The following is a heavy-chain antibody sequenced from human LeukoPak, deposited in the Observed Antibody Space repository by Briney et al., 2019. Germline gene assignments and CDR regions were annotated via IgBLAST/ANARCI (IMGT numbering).Heavy chain of an antibody. CDR1: GGSISSSSYY. CDR3: AELGITMIGGV. J-gene: IGHJ6*04. V-gene: IGHV4-39*07. CDR2: IYYSGST. D-gene: IGHD3-10*02. Sequence: SETLSLTCTVSGGSISSSSYYWGWVRQPPGKGLEWIGSIYYSGSTYYNPSLKSRVTISVDTSKNQFSLKLSSVTAADTAVYYCAELGITMIGGVWGKGTTVTISS.